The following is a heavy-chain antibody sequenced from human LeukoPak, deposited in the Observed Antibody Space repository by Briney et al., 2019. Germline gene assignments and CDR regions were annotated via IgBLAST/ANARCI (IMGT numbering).Heavy chain of an antibody. J-gene: IGHJ1*01. CDR1: GFTFDGYA. CDR3: ARDSGTKSVWFGELFNN. V-gene: IGHV4-59*01. CDR2: IHDSGT. Sequence: LRLSCAASGFTFDGYAMHWVRQPPGKGLEWIGYIHDSGTIYNPSLKSRVTISVDTSTNQFSLKLTSVTAADTAVYYCARDSGTKSVWFGELFNNWGQGTQVTVSS. D-gene: IGHD3-10*01.